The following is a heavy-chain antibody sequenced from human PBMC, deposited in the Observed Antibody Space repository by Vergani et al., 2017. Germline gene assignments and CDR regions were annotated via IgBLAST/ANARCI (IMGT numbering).Heavy chain of an antibody. D-gene: IGHD6-13*01. J-gene: IGHJ4*02. CDR3: ARLSWSGNYFDY. Sequence: VQLVESGGGVVQPGRSLRLSCAASGFTFSSYEMNWVRQAPGKGLEWVSYISSSGSTIYYADSVKGRFTISRDNAKNSLYLQMNSLRAEDTAVYYCARLSWSGNYFDYWGQGTLVTVSS. V-gene: IGHV3-48*03. CDR2: ISSSGSTI. CDR1: GFTFSSYE.